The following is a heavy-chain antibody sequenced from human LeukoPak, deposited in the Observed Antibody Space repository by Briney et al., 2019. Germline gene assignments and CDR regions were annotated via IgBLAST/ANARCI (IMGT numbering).Heavy chain of an antibody. Sequence: GESLKISCKGSGCSFTSYWIGWVRQMPGKGLEWMGIIYPGDSDTRYSPSFQGQVTISADKSINTAFLQWSSLEASDTAMYYCARPDYGDFYAFEIWGQGTMVTVSS. CDR3: ARPDYGDFYAFEI. D-gene: IGHD4-17*01. CDR2: IYPGDSDT. V-gene: IGHV5-51*01. J-gene: IGHJ3*02. CDR1: GCSFTSYW.